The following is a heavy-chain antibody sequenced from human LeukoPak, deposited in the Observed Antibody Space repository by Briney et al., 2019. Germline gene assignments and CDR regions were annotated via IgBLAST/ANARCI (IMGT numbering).Heavy chain of an antibody. CDR1: GLSFGSYW. D-gene: IGHD3-10*01. CDR3: ARDAFGDFSY. CDR2: IRKDGGDI. V-gene: IGHV3-7*01. Sequence: GGSLRLSCVASGLSFGSYWMDWVRQAPGKGLEWVANIRKDGGDIHYVDSVKVRFTISRDNAKNSVYLQMHSLRAEDTAMYYCARDAFGDFSYWGQGILVTVSS. J-gene: IGHJ4*02.